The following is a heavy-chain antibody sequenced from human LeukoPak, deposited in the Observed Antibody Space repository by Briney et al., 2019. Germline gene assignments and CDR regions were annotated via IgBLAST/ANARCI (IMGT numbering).Heavy chain of an antibody. Sequence: PSETLSLTCAVYGGSFSGYYWSWVRQAPGKGLEWVSAISGSGGSTYYADSVKGRFTISRDNSKNTLYLQMNSLRAEDTAVYYCAKELDGSGIWGQGTLVTVSS. V-gene: IGHV3-23*01. CDR1: GGSFSGYY. CDR3: AKELDGSGI. CDR2: ISGSGGST. D-gene: IGHD3-10*01. J-gene: IGHJ4*02.